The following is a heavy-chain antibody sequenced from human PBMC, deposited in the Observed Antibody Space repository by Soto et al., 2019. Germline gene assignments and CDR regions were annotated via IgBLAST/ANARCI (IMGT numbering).Heavy chain of an antibody. CDR1: GFTFSSYA. CDR2: ISYDGSNK. Sequence: GGSLRLSCAASGFTFSSYAMHWVRQAPGKGLEWVAVISYDGSNKYYADSVKGRFTISRDNSKNTLYLQMNSLRAEDTAVYYCARDPGWSGNNDYYYYGMDVWGQGTTVTVSS. D-gene: IGHD3-3*01. J-gene: IGHJ6*02. V-gene: IGHV3-30-3*01. CDR3: ARDPGWSGNNDYYYYGMDV.